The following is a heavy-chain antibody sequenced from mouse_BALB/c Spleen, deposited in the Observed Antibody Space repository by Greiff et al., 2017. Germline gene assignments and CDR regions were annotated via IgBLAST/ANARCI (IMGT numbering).Heavy chain of an antibody. J-gene: IGHJ4*01. CDR2: ISYSGST. CDR3: ARGVYDGYYYYAMDY. CDR1: GYSITSDYA. V-gene: IGHV3-2*02. Sequence: VQLKESGPGLVKPSQSLSLTCTVTGYSITSDYAWNWIRQFPGNKLEWMGYISYSGSTSYNPSLKSRISITRDTSKNQFFLQLNSVTTEDTATYYCARGVYDGYYYYAMDYWGQGTSVTVSS. D-gene: IGHD2-3*01.